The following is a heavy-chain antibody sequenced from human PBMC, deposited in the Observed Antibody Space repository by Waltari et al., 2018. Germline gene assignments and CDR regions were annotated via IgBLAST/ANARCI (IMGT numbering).Heavy chain of an antibody. CDR3: AAVERGPGPNWFDP. Sequence: QVQLVQPGAEVKKPGASVKVSCKASGYTFTSYGISWVRQAPGQGLEGMGWVRADNGKTNYAQKLKGRVTRTTDTSTSTAYMELRSLRSDDTAVYYCAAVERGPGPNWFDPWGQGTLVTVSS. V-gene: IGHV1-18*04. J-gene: IGHJ5*02. CDR1: GYTFTSYG. CDR2: VRADNGKT.